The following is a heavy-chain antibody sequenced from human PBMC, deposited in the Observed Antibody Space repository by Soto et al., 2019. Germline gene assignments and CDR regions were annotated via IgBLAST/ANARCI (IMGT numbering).Heavy chain of an antibody. CDR1: GGSISSSSYY. CDR2: IYYSGST. V-gene: IGHV4-39*01. Sequence: ETLSLTCTVSGGSISSSSYYWGWIRQPPGKGLEWIGSIYYSGSTYYNPSLKSRVTISVDTSKNQFSLKLSSVTAADTAVYYCARGVWFGELWYYYYGMDVWGQGTTVTVS. J-gene: IGHJ6*02. D-gene: IGHD3-10*01. CDR3: ARGVWFGELWYYYYGMDV.